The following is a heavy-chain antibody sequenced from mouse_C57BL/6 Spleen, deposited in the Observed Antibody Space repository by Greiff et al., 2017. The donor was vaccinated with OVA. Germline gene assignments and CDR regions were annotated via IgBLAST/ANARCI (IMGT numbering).Heavy chain of an antibody. CDR2: IFPGSGST. Sequence: VQLQQSGPELVKPGASVKISCKASGYTFTDYYINWVKQRPGQGLEWIGWIFPGSGSTYYNEKFKGKATLTVDKSSSTAYVLLSSLTSEDSAVYFCARRGYGNYWYFDVWGTGTTVTVSS. CDR3: ARRGYGNYWYFDV. D-gene: IGHD2-10*02. J-gene: IGHJ1*03. CDR1: GYTFTDYY. V-gene: IGHV1-75*01.